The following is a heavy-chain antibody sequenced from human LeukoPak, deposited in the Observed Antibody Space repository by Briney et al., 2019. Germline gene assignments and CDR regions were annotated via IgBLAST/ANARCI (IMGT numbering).Heavy chain of an antibody. CDR3: ARDLSLGRYYYYYGMDV. CDR2: IYYSGST. Sequence: SETLSLTCTVSGGSISSYYWSWIRQPPGKGLEWIGYIYYSGSTNYNPSLKSRVTISVDTSKNQFSLKLSSVTAADTAVYYCARDLSLGRYYYYYGMDVWGQGTTVTVSS. V-gene: IGHV4-59*01. CDR1: GGSISSYY. J-gene: IGHJ6*02. D-gene: IGHD3-10*01.